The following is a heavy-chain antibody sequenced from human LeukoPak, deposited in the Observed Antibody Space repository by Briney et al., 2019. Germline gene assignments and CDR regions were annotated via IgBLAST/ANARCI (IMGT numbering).Heavy chain of an antibody. J-gene: IGHJ3*02. V-gene: IGHV3-33*01. CDR1: GFTFSSYG. Sequence: PGGSLRLSCAASGFTFSSYGMHWVRQAPGKGLEWVAVIWYDGSNKYYADSVKGRFTISRDNSKNTLYLQMNGLRAEDTAIYYCARGGYSWNDKAFDIWGQGTMVTVSS. CDR3: ARGGYSWNDKAFDI. D-gene: IGHD1-20*01. CDR2: IWYDGSNK.